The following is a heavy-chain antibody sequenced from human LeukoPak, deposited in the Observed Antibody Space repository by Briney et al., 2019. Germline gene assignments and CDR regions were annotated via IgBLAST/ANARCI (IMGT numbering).Heavy chain of an antibody. CDR2: ISSSSSYI. CDR1: GFTFSSYS. V-gene: IGHV3-21*01. Sequence: PGGSLRLSCAASGFTFSSYSRNWVRQAPGKGLEWVSSISSSSSYIYYADSVKGRFTISRDNLKNSLYLQMNSLRAEDTAVYYCARDGRIRGAFDIWGQGTMVTVSS. D-gene: IGHD3-10*01. CDR3: ARDGRIRGAFDI. J-gene: IGHJ3*02.